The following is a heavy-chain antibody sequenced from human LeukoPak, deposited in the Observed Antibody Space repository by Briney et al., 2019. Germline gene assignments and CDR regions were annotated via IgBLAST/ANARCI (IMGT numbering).Heavy chain of an antibody. D-gene: IGHD3-10*01. CDR3: ARVFRYYGSGSYYKAYYYYYMDV. Sequence: PGGSLRLSCAASGFTVSSNYMSWVRQAPGKGLEWVSVIYSGGSTYYADSVKGRFTISRDNSKNTLYLQMNSLRAEDTAVYYCARVFRYYGSGSYYKAYYYYYMDVWGKGTTVTISS. J-gene: IGHJ6*03. CDR1: GFTVSSNY. V-gene: IGHV3-53*01. CDR2: IYSGGST.